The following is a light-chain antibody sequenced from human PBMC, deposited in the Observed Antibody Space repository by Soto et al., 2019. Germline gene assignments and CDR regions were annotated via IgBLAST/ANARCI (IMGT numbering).Light chain of an antibody. V-gene: IGKV1-5*01. CDR1: QSISNW. CDR3: QQYDTYSGT. Sequence: DIQMTQSPSTLSASVGDTVSITCRASQSISNWLAWYQQKPGKAPQLLMYDGSSLESGVPPRFSGSASGTEFTLTISSLQPYDFATYYCQQYDTYSGTFGQGTKVEIK. CDR2: DGS. J-gene: IGKJ1*01.